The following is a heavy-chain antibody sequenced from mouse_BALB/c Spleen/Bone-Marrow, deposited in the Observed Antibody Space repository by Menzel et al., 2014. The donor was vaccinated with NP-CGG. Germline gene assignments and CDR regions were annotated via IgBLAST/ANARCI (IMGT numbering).Heavy chain of an antibody. CDR3: ARSDYRYDPLAN. D-gene: IGHD2-14*01. CDR2: IDTSDSYI. Sequence: QVQLQKSGAELGMRGASGKMSCKASGYTFTDYWMHWVKQRPGQGLEWIGAIDTSDSYISYNQKFKGKATLTVDESSSTAYMQFSSLTSEDSAVYHCARSDYRYDPLANWGQGTLVTVSA. V-gene: IGHV1-69*01. CDR1: GYTFTDYW. J-gene: IGHJ3*01.